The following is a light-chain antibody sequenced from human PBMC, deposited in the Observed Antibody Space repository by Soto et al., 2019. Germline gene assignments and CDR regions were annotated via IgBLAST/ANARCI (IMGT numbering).Light chain of an antibody. Sequence: DIVMTQSPLSLPVTPGEPASISCRSSQSLLFTNGYNYLDWYLQKPGQSPQLLIYLGSDRASGVPDRFSGSVSGTDFTLKISRVEAEDVGVYYCMQSLQTPWTFGQGTKVEIK. CDR1: QSLLFTNGYNY. CDR2: LGS. CDR3: MQSLQTPWT. V-gene: IGKV2-28*01. J-gene: IGKJ1*01.